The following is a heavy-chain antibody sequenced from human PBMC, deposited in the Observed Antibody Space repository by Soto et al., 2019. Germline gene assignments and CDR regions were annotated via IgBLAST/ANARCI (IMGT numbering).Heavy chain of an antibody. V-gene: IGHV4-30-4*01. CDR1: GGSISSGDYY. Sequence: QVQLQESGPGLVKPSQTLSLTCTVSGGSISSGDYYWSWIRQPPGQSLEWYGYIYYSASTDYNPSLKSRVTISLDTSKNQFSLKLSSVTAAETVVYYCARGHSRFDPWGQGTLVTVSS. CDR3: ARGHSRFDP. CDR2: IYYSAST. J-gene: IGHJ5*02. D-gene: IGHD6-13*01.